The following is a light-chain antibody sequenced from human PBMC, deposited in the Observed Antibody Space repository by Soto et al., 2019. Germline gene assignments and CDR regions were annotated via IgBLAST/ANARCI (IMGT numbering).Light chain of an antibody. Sequence: QSVLTQPPSVSGAPAQRIIISCTGSSSNIGAGFDVHWYQHLPGTAPKLLVYDNDNRPSGLPARFSDSRSGTSASLAITSLQADDEADYYCQSYDNSLSGVVFGGGTKLTVL. V-gene: IGLV1-40*01. CDR2: DND. CDR1: SSNIGAGFD. J-gene: IGLJ2*01. CDR3: QSYDNSLSGVV.